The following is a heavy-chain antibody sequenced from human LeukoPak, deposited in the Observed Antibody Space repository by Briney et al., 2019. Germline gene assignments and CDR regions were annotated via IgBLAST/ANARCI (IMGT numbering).Heavy chain of an antibody. Sequence: SQTLYLTCTVSGGSISSDSYYWSWIRQPAGKGLEWIGRSYTRGSTNNNPSLKSRVTISVDTSKNQFSLKLSSVTAADTAVYYCARDRSYAFDIWGQGTMVTVSS. CDR1: GGSISSDSYY. D-gene: IGHD3-10*01. V-gene: IGHV4-61*02. CDR3: ARDRSYAFDI. CDR2: SYTRGST. J-gene: IGHJ3*02.